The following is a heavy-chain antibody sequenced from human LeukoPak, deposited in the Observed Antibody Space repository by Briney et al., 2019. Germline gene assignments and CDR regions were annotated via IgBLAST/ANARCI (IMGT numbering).Heavy chain of an antibody. V-gene: IGHV4-39*01. CDR3: ARRLAEGCTNGVCYTEYYFDY. CDR1: GGSISSSSYY. D-gene: IGHD2-8*01. CDR2: IYYSGST. Sequence: SETLSLTCTVSGGSISSSSYYWGWIRQPPGKGLEWIGNIYYSGSTYYNPSLKSRVTISVDTSKNQFSLKLSSVTAADTAVYYCARRLAEGCTNGVCYTEYYFDYWGQGTLVTVSS. J-gene: IGHJ4*02.